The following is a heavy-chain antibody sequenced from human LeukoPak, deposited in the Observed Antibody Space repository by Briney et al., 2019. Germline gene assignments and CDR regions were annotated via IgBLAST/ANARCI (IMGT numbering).Heavy chain of an antibody. CDR3: ASGWLPEGRP. CDR1: GGSISSSSYY. Sequence: SETLSLTCTVSGGSISSSSYYWGWIRQPPGKGMEWIGSIYYSGSTYYNPSLKSRVTISVDTSKNQFSLKLSSVTAADTAVYYCASGWLPEGRPWGQGTLVTVSS. V-gene: IGHV4-39*01. D-gene: IGHD1-26*01. CDR2: IYYSGST. J-gene: IGHJ5*02.